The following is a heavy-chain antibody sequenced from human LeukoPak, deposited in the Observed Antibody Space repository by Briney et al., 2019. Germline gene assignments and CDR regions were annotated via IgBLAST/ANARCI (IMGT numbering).Heavy chain of an antibody. Sequence: PSETLSLTCTVSAGSICSYYWSWIRQPPGKGLEWIGYIYYSGSTNYNPSLKRRVTISVAPSKNQICLKLMSVTAADTAVYDCARYSGYSSGWYIDYWGQGTLVTVSS. D-gene: IGHD6-19*01. V-gene: IGHV4-59*01. CDR3: ARYSGYSSGWYIDY. CDR2: IYYSGST. CDR1: AGSICSYY. J-gene: IGHJ4*02.